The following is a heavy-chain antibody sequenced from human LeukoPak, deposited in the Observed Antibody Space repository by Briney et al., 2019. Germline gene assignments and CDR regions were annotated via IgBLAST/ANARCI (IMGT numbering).Heavy chain of an antibody. CDR2: IYTTGRT. D-gene: IGHD5-18*01. V-gene: IGHV4-4*07. J-gene: IGHJ4*01. Sequence: SETLSLTCDVSGVSIQSYWWSWVRKPAGKGLEWIGRIYTTGRTNYSPSFQRRVTMSIDVSSNQFSLTLRSVTAADTAVYYCARSGYTISAYHSDFWGQGAPVTVSS. CDR3: ARSGYTISAYHSDF. CDR1: GVSIQSYW.